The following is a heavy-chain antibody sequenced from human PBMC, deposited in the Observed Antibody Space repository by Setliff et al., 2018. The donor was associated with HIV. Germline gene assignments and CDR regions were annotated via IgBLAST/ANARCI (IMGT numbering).Heavy chain of an antibody. Sequence: GGSLRLSCAASGSTFSDYYMSWIRQAPGKGLEWVSYISTSDTMYYADSVKGRFTISRDNAKSSLYLQMNSLRAEDTAVYYCARDNLILPFDYWGQGTLGTVS. V-gene: IGHV3-11*04. D-gene: IGHD1-1*01. CDR2: ISTSDTM. CDR1: GSTFSDYY. CDR3: ARDNLILPFDY. J-gene: IGHJ4*02.